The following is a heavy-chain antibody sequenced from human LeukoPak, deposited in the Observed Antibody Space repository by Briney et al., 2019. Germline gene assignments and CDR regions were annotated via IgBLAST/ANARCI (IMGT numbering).Heavy chain of an antibody. J-gene: IGHJ5*02. V-gene: IGHV3-74*01. CDR3: ARDNSPGWFHP. CDR1: GFTFSSYW. CDR2: IKTDGSDT. D-gene: IGHD4-23*01. Sequence: GGSLRLSCAASGFTFSSYWMHWVRQAPGKGLVWVSRIKTDGSDTGYADSVEGRFTISRDNAKNTVYLQMNSLRVEDTAVYYCARDNSPGWFHPWGQGTLVTVSS.